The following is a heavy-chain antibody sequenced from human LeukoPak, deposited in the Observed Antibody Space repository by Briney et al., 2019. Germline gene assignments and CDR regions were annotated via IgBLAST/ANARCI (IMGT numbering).Heavy chain of an antibody. Sequence: GGSLRLSCAASQFTFSNYWMSWVRQAPGKGLERVAHTSQDGTSIYYVDSVKGRFTISRDNPKNSLYLQLDSLRVEDTAVYYCATTVPGYPDDYFDIWGQGTLVTVSS. D-gene: IGHD3-9*01. CDR3: ATTVPGYPDDYFDI. CDR1: QFTFSNYW. V-gene: IGHV3-7*01. J-gene: IGHJ4*02. CDR2: TSQDGTSI.